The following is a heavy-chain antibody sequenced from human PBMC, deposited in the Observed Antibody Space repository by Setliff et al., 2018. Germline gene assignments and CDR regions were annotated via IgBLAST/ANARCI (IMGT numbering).Heavy chain of an antibody. CDR2: ISSSSSTV. J-gene: IGHJ4*02. CDR3: ANDFTY. Sequence: GGSLRLSCAASGFTFRSYSMKWVRQAPGKGLEWVSYISSSSSTVYYADSVKGRFTISRDNSKNTLYLQMNSLRAEDTAVYYCANDFTYWGQGTLVTVSS. CDR1: GFTFRSYS. V-gene: IGHV3-48*01.